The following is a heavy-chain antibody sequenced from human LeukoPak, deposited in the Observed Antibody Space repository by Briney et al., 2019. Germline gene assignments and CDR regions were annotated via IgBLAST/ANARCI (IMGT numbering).Heavy chain of an antibody. CDR3: AKVVWEVTTNY. J-gene: IGHJ4*02. CDR1: ELTFSSYR. Sequence: GGSLRLSCADSELTFSSYRMSWVRQAPGKGLEWVSAISGSGNYTYCADSVEGRFTISRDNSKNTLYLQMNNLRAEDTAVYYCAKVVWEVTTNYWGQGTLVAVSS. CDR2: ISGSGNYT. D-gene: IGHD4-17*01. V-gene: IGHV3-23*01.